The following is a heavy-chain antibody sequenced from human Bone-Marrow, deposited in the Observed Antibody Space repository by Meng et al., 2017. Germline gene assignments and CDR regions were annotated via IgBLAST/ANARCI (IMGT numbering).Heavy chain of an antibody. V-gene: IGHV3-23*01. CDR3: GKDSRGPSVRAFDI. J-gene: IGHJ3*02. D-gene: IGHD3-3*01. Sequence: GESLKIPCAVSGFTFSSYAMTWVRQAPGKGLEWVSAISGSGSSTYYADSEKGRFTISRDNSKNTLYLQMNSLGVEDTAVYYCGKDSRGPSVRAFDIWGQGTVVTVSS. CDR2: ISGSGSST. CDR1: GFTFSSYA.